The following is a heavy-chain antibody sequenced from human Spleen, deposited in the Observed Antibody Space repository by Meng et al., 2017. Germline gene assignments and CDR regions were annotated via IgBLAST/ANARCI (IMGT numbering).Heavy chain of an antibody. CDR3: ARGPTTMAHDFDY. CDR1: GGSTSSSSYY. Sequence: GSLRLSCTVSGGSTSSSSYYWGWIRQPPGKGLEWIGSIYYSGSTYYNPSLKSRVTISVDTSKSQFSLRLSSVTAADSAVYYCARGPTTMAHDFDYWGQGTLVTVSS. CDR2: IYYSGST. D-gene: IGHD4-11*01. J-gene: IGHJ4*02. V-gene: IGHV4-39*07.